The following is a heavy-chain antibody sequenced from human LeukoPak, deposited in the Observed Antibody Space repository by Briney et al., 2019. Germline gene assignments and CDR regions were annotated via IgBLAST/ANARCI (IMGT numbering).Heavy chain of an antibody. D-gene: IGHD5-18*01. CDR2: FYYTGST. V-gene: IGHV4-39*02. J-gene: IGHJ5*02. Sequence: SETLSLTCTVSGGSINISSYYWGWTRQPPGKGLEWIGSFYYTGSTYYNPSLKSRVTISVDTSKNQFSLRLTSVTAADTAVYYCARELGSYGYVWFDPWGQGTLVTVSS. CDR3: ARELGSYGYVWFDP. CDR1: GGSINISSYY.